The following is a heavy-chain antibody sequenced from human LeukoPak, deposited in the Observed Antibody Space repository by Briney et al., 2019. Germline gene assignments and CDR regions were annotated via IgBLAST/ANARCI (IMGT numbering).Heavy chain of an antibody. Sequence: SETLSLTCAVYGGSFSAYYWSWIRQPPGKGLEWIGEINHSGSTNYNPSLKSRVTISVDTSKNQFSLKLSSVTAADTAVYYCARHDILTGYYFDYWGQGTLVTVSS. CDR2: INHSGST. D-gene: IGHD3-9*01. CDR1: GGSFSAYY. CDR3: ARHDILTGYYFDY. J-gene: IGHJ4*02. V-gene: IGHV4-34*01.